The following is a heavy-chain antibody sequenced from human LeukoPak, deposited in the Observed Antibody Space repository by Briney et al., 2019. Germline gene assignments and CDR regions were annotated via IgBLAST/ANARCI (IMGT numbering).Heavy chain of an antibody. J-gene: IGHJ6*02. CDR1: GGSISSGGYH. V-gene: IGHV4-31*03. CDR2: IYYSGST. CDR3: AIDRGSYKGYYGMDV. Sequence: PSQTLSLTCTVSGGSISSGGYHWSWIRQHPGKGLEWIGYIYYSGSTYYNPSLKSRVTVSVDTSKNQFSLKLSSVTAADTAVYYCAIDRGSYKGYYGMDVWGQGTTVTVSS. D-gene: IGHD3-16*01.